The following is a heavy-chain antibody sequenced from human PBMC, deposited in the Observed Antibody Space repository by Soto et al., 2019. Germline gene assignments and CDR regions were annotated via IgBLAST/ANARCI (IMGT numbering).Heavy chain of an antibody. Sequence: GGSLRLSCAASGFTFSSYAMSWVRQAPGKGLEWVSAISGSGGSTYYADSVKGRFTISRDNSKNTLYLQMNSLRAEDTAVYYCARDSGYSSSWHLAGAFDIRGQGTMVSVSS. CDR2: ISGSGGST. V-gene: IGHV3-23*01. J-gene: IGHJ3*02. CDR3: ARDSGYSSSWHLAGAFDI. D-gene: IGHD6-13*01. CDR1: GFTFSSYA.